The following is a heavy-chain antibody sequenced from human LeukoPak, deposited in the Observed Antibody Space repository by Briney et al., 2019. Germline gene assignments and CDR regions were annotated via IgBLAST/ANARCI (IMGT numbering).Heavy chain of an antibody. CDR3: ASARDLGWEVIWN. CDR1: GGSISSYY. V-gene: IGHV4-59*08. CDR2: IYYSGST. D-gene: IGHD6-19*01. J-gene: IGHJ4*02. Sequence: SETLSLTCTVSGGSISSYYWSWIRQPPGKGLEWIGYIYYSGSTNYNPSLKSRVTISVDTSKSQFSLEVGSVTAADTAVYYCASARDLGWEVIWNWGQGTLVTVSS.